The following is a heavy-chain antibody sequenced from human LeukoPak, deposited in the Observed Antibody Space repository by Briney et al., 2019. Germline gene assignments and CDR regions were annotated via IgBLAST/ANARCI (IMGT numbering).Heavy chain of an antibody. CDR3: AREPGTGHSSSWLWYGY. Sequence: GGSLRLSCAASGFTFSSYGMHWVRQAPGKGLEWVAFIRYDGSNKYYADSVKGRFTISRDNSKNTLYLQMNSLRAEDTAVYYCAREPGTGHSSSWLWYGYWGQGTLVTVSS. J-gene: IGHJ4*02. V-gene: IGHV3-30*02. D-gene: IGHD6-13*01. CDR1: GFTFSSYG. CDR2: IRYDGSNK.